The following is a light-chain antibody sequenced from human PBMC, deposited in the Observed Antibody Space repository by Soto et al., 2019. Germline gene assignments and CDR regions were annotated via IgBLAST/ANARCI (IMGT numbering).Light chain of an antibody. CDR3: QQFDTSPPST. J-gene: IGKJ5*01. CDR1: QSVSSNY. V-gene: IGKV3-20*01. Sequence: EIVLTQSPGTLSSSPGERATLSCRASQSVSSNYLAWYQQKPGQAPRLLIYGASSRATGIPDRFSGSGSGTDFTLTISRLEPEDFAVYYCQQFDTSPPSTFGQGTRLEIK. CDR2: GAS.